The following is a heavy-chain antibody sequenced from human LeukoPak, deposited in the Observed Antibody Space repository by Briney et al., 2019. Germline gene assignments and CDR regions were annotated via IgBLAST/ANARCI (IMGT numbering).Heavy chain of an antibody. Sequence: GGSLRLSCAASGFTFSSYTMNWVRQAPGKGLEWVSAISGSGGSTYYADSVKGRFTISRDNSKNTLYLQMNSLRAEDTAVYYCAKDHVAVAGVPYYFDYWGQGTLVTVSS. CDR3: AKDHVAVAGVPYYFDY. CDR2: ISGSGGST. J-gene: IGHJ4*02. D-gene: IGHD6-19*01. V-gene: IGHV3-23*01. CDR1: GFTFSSYT.